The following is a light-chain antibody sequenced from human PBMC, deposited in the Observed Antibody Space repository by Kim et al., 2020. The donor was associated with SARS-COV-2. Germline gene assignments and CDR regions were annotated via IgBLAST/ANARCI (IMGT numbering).Light chain of an antibody. CDR2: DTS. CDR3: QQYGSSPHS. J-gene: IGKJ2*01. CDR1: QSISNNY. Sequence: LSPGESATLSCSASQSISNNYLAWYQQKPGQAPRLLIYDTSSRVTGIPDRFSGSGSGTDFTLTISRLEPEDFAVFHCQQYGSSPHSFGQGTKLEI. V-gene: IGKV3-20*01.